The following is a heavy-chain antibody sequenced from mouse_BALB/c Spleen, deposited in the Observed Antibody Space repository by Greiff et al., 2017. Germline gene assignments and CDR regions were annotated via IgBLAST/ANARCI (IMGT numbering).Heavy chain of an antibody. D-gene: IGHD2-14*01. Sequence: SGPELVKPGALVKISCKASGYTFTSYDINWVKQRPGQGLEWIGWIYPGDGSTKYNEKFKGKATLTADKSSSTAYMQLSSLTSENSAVYFCARRYDGDYAMDYWGQGTSVTVSS. CDR2: IYPGDGST. CDR3: ARRYDGDYAMDY. CDR1: GYTFTSYD. V-gene: IGHV1S33*01. J-gene: IGHJ4*01.